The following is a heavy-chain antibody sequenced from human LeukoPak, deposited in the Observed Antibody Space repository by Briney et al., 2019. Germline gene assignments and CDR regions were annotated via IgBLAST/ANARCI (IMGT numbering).Heavy chain of an antibody. V-gene: IGHV3-30-3*01. D-gene: IGHD6-13*01. CDR1: GFTFSSYA. CDR3: AGRVPSSSWYSDAFDI. Sequence: GGSLRLSCAASGFTFSSYAMHWVRQAPGKGLEWVAVISYDGSNKYYADSVKGRFTISRDNSKNTLYLQMNSLRAEDTAVYYCAGRVPSSSWYSDAFDIWGQGTMVTVSS. CDR2: ISYDGSNK. J-gene: IGHJ3*02.